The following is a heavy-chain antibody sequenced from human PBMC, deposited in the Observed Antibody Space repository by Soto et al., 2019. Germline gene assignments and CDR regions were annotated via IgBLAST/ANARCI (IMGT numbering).Heavy chain of an antibody. D-gene: IGHD5-12*01. CDR2: ISSSSSYT. Sequence: QVQLVESGGGLVKPGGSLRLSCAASGFTFSDYYMSWLRQAPGKGLEWVSYISSSSSYTNYADSVKGRVTISRDNAKNSLYLQMNSLRAEDTAVYYCAREHHRYSGYDYVDYWGQGTRVTVSS. J-gene: IGHJ4*02. V-gene: IGHV3-11*05. CDR1: GFTFSDYY. CDR3: AREHHRYSGYDYVDY.